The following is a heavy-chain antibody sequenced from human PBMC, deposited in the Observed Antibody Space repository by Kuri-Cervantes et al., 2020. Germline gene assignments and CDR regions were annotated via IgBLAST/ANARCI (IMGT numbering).Heavy chain of an antibody. J-gene: IGHJ6*03. D-gene: IGHD1-26*01. V-gene: IGHV3-30-3*01. CDR2: ISYNGSNK. CDR3: GRGVGATRDYYYYYYMDV. CDR1: GFTFGSYA. Sequence: GGSLRLSCAASGFTFGSYAMHWVRQAPGKGLEWVAVISYNGSNKYYADSVKGRFTISRDNAKNSLYLQMNSLRAEDTAVYYWGRGVGATRDYYYYYYMDVWGKGTTVTVSS.